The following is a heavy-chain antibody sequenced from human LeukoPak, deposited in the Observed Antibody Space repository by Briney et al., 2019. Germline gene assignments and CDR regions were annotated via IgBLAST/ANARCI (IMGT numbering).Heavy chain of an antibody. CDR2: INPSGGST. J-gene: IGHJ4*02. V-gene: IGHV1-46*01. Sequence: ASVKVSCKASGYTFTRYYMHCVREAPGQGLEWMGIINPSGGSTSYAQKFQGRVTMTRDTSTSTVYMELSSLRSEDTAVYYCARVSKDSSGWLYYFDYWGQGTLVTVSS. CDR1: GYTFTRYY. D-gene: IGHD6-19*01. CDR3: ARVSKDSSGWLYYFDY.